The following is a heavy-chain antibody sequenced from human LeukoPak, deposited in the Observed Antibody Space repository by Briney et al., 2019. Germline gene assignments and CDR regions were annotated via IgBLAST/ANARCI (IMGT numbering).Heavy chain of an antibody. Sequence: SETLSLTCAVYGGSFSGYYWSWIRQPPGKGLEWIGEINHSGSTNYNPSLESRVTISVDTSKNQFSLKLSSVTTADTAVYYCAREGLRQRGDWFDPWGQGTLVTVSS. CDR3: AREGLRQRGDWFDP. CDR2: INHSGST. D-gene: IGHD4-17*01. CDR1: GGSFSGYY. V-gene: IGHV4-34*01. J-gene: IGHJ5*02.